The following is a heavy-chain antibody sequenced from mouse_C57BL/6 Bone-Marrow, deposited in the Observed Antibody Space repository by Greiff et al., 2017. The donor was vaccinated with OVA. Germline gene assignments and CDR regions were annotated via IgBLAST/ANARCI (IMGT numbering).Heavy chain of an antibody. Sequence: EVKLMESGGGLVQPGGSLKLSCAASGFTFSDYYMYWVRQTPEKRLEWVAYISNGGGSTYYPDNVKGRFTISRDNAKNTLYLQMSRLKSEDTAMYYCARPYDYDDYYAMDYWGQGTSVTVSS. D-gene: IGHD2-4*01. CDR3: ARPYDYDDYYAMDY. V-gene: IGHV5-12*01. CDR2: ISNGGGST. J-gene: IGHJ4*01. CDR1: GFTFSDYY.